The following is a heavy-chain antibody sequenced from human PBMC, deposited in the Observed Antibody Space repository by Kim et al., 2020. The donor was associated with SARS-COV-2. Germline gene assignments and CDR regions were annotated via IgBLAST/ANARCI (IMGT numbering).Heavy chain of an antibody. CDR1: GGSISSSSYY. CDR2: IYYSGST. CDR3: ATQIAGAFDI. J-gene: IGHJ3*02. D-gene: IGHD2-21*01. Sequence: SETLSLTCTVSGGSISSSSYYWGWIRQPPGKGLEWIGSIYYSGSTYYNPSLKSRVTISVDTSKNQFSLKLSSVTAADTAVYYCATQIAGAFDIWGQGTMVTVSS. V-gene: IGHV4-39*01.